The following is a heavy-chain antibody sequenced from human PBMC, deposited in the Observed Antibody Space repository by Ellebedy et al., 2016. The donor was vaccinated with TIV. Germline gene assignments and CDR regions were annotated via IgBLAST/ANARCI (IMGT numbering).Heavy chain of an antibody. V-gene: IGHV3-74*01. J-gene: IGHJ6*02. Sequence: PGGSLRLSCAASGFTFTNRWIHWVRQAPGKGLVWVSHINSDGSDTTYADSVKGRFTISRDNAKNTLYLQMNSLRAEDTAVYYCARDNHHGLDVWGQGTTVIVSS. D-gene: IGHD1-14*01. CDR3: ARDNHHGLDV. CDR2: INSDGSDT. CDR1: GFTFTNRW.